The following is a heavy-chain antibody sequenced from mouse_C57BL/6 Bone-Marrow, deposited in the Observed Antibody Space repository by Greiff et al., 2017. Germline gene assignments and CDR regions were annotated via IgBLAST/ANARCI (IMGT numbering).Heavy chain of an antibody. CDR2: IYPRSGNT. CDR3: ASFITTVAAPY. V-gene: IGHV1-81*01. CDR1: GYTFTSYG. J-gene: IGHJ2*01. Sequence: QVQLQQSGAELARPGASVKLSCKASGYTFTSYGISWVKQRTGQGLEWIGEIYPRSGNTYYNEKFKGKATLTADKSSSTAYMELRSLTSEDSAVYFCASFITTVAAPYGGQGTTLTVSS. D-gene: IGHD1-1*01.